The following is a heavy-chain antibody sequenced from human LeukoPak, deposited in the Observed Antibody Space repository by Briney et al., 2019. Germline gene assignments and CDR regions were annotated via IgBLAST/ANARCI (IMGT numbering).Heavy chain of an antibody. CDR3: AKELSKSSSWGYYYYYGMDV. CDR1: GFTFSSYA. Sequence: GGSLRLSCAASGFTFSSYAMSWVRQAPGKGLEWVSAISGSGGSTYYADSVKGRFTISRDNSKNTLYLQMNSLRAEDTAVYYCAKELSKSSSWGYYYYYGMDVWGQGTTVTVSS. V-gene: IGHV3-23*01. CDR2: ISGSGGST. D-gene: IGHD6-13*01. J-gene: IGHJ6*02.